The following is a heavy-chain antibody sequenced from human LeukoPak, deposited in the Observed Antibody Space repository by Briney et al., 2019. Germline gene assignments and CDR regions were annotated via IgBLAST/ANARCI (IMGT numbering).Heavy chain of an antibody. D-gene: IGHD2-15*01. CDR3: AREADCSGGSCYPQYFQH. V-gene: IGHV4-59*01. CDR1: GGSITDYY. CDR2: IYYSGST. Sequence: SETLSLTCTVSGGSITDYYWTWIRQPPGKGLEWIGYIYYSGSTDYNPSLKSRVTISVDTSKNQFSLRLSSVTAADTAVYYCAREADCSGGSCYPQYFQHWGQGTLVTVSS. J-gene: IGHJ1*01.